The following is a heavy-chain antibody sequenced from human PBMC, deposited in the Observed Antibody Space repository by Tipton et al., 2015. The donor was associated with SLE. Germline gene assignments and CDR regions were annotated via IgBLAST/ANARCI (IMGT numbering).Heavy chain of an antibody. CDR3: ARGPPGPDP. J-gene: IGHJ5*02. CDR2: IYYSGST. D-gene: IGHD3-10*01. Sequence: TLSLTCAVYGGSFSGYYWSWIRQPPGKGLEWIGYIYYSGSTNYNPSLKGRVTISVDTSKNQFSLKLSSVTAADTAVYYCARGPPGPDPWGQGTLVTVSS. V-gene: IGHV4-59*01. CDR1: GGSFSGYY.